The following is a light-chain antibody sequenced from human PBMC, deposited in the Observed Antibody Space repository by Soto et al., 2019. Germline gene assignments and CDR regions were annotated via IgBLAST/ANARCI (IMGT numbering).Light chain of an antibody. J-gene: IGKJ4*01. Sequence: DIQMTQSPSSLSASVGDRVTITCQASQDIGNFLNWYQQKPGKAPKILIYDASVLEAGVPSRFSGGGSGTHFTLTISSLQAEDVATYYCQQFDNLPLTFGGGTKVEIK. CDR2: DAS. V-gene: IGKV1-33*01. CDR1: QDIGNF. CDR3: QQFDNLPLT.